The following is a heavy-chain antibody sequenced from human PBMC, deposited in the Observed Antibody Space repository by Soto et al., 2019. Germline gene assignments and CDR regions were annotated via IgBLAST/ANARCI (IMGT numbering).Heavy chain of an antibody. CDR1: GFSFSTYP. CDR3: VKKRSYDRTNYDHFDY. CDR2: ISANGRGT. D-gene: IGHD3-22*01. Sequence: EVQLLESGGGLVQPGGSLRLSCATSGFSFSTYPMSWVRQAPGKGLEWVTAISANGRGTSYADSVKGRFTILRDSSKNTLFLQMNSLRADDTAVYFCVKKRSYDRTNYDHFDYWGQGTLVTVSS. V-gene: IGHV3-23*01. J-gene: IGHJ4*02.